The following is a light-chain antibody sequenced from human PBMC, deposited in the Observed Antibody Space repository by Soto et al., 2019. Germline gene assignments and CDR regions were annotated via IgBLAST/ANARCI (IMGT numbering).Light chain of an antibody. V-gene: IGKV1-9*01. J-gene: IGKJ3*01. CDR2: AAS. CDR1: QGISSY. Sequence: IQLTQSPSSLSASVGDRVTVTCRASQGISSYLAWYQQKPGKAPKLLIYAASSLQSGVPSRFSGSGSGTDFTLTISSLRPEDFATYSCQQLNSYPRTFGPGTKVDIK. CDR3: QQLNSYPRT.